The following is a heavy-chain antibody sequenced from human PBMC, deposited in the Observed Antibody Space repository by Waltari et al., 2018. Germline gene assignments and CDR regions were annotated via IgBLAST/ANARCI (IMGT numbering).Heavy chain of an antibody. CDR1: GYTFTSYD. J-gene: IGHJ2*01. Sequence: QVQLVQSGAEVKKPGASVKVSCKASGYTFTSYDINWVRQATGQGLEWMGWRNHNSGNTGYAQQFQGRVTITRNTAISTAYMELSSLGSEDTAVYYCARGWQWLAYWYFDLWGRGTLVTVSS. V-gene: IGHV1-8*03. CDR2: RNHNSGNT. CDR3: ARGWQWLAYWYFDL. D-gene: IGHD6-19*01.